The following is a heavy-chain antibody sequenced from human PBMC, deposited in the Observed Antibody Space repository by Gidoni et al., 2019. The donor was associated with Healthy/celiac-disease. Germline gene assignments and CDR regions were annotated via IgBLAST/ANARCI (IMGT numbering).Heavy chain of an antibody. Sequence: EVQLVESGGGLVKPGGSLRLSCAASGFTFSNAWMSWVRQAQGKGLEWVGRIKSKSDGGTTDYAAPVKGRFTISRDDSKNTLYLQMNSLKTEDTAVYYCTTCSGGSGELSNWGQGTLVTVSS. J-gene: IGHJ4*02. CDR2: IKSKSDGGTT. CDR1: GFTFSNAW. CDR3: TTCSGGSGELSN. V-gene: IGHV3-15*01. D-gene: IGHD2-15*01.